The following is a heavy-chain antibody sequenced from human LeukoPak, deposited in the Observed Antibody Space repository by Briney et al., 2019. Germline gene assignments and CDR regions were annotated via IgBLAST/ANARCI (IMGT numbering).Heavy chain of an antibody. D-gene: IGHD6-19*01. J-gene: IGHJ4*02. Sequence: ASVKVSCKASGYTFTGYYMHWVRQAPGQGLEWMGWINPNSGGTNYAQKFQGRVTMTRDASISTAYMELSRLRSDDTAVYYCARGMWYSSGWYDYWGQGTLVTVSS. CDR3: ARGMWYSSGWYDY. V-gene: IGHV1-2*02. CDR2: INPNSGGT. CDR1: GYTFTGYY.